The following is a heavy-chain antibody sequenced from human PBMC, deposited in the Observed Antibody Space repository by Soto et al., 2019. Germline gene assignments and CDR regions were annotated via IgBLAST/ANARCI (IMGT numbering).Heavy chain of an antibody. CDR1: GFSFSSYA. CDR3: AKDRSQGAVAGTSDFDY. J-gene: IGHJ4*02. CDR2: ISGRGGRA. V-gene: IGHV3-23*01. D-gene: IGHD6-19*01. Sequence: EVQMLESGGGLVQAGGSLRLSCAASGFSFSSYALNWVRQAPGKGLEWVSTISGRGGRAYYADSVKGRFTISRDNSKNALYLQLDSLRAEDTAVYYCAKDRSQGAVAGTSDFDYWGQGTLVTVSP.